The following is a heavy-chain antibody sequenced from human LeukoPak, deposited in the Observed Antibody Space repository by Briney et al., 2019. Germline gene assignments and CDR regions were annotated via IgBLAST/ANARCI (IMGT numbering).Heavy chain of an antibody. CDR3: AKSSSWTYNWFDP. D-gene: IGHD6-13*01. Sequence: GGSLRLSCAASGFTFSSYAMSWVRQAPGEGLEWVSAISAGGGSTYFADSVKGRFTISRDNSKNTLFLQMNSLRAEDTAVYYCAKSSSWTYNWFDPWGQGTLVTVSS. CDR2: ISAGGGST. CDR1: GFTFSSYA. V-gene: IGHV3-23*01. J-gene: IGHJ5*02.